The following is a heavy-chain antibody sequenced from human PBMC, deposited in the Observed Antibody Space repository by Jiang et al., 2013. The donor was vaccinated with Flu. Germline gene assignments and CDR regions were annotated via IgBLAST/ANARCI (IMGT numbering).Heavy chain of an antibody. V-gene: IGHV1-24*01. J-gene: IGHJ4*02. D-gene: IGHD6-19*01. CDR3: ATEARVPPYSSGWYTYYFDY. CDR2: FDPEDGET. CDR1: GYTLTELS. Sequence: GAEVKKPGASVKVSCKVSGYTLTELSIHWVRQAPGKGLEWMGGFDPEDGETIYAQKFQGRVTMTEDTSTDTAYMELSSLRSEDTAVYYCATEARVPPYSSGWYTYYFDYWAREPWSPSPQ.